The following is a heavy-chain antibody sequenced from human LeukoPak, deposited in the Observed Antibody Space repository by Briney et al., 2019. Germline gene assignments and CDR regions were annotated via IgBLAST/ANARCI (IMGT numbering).Heavy chain of an antibody. Sequence: SETLSLTCSVSGGSISLSYYYWGWIRQPPGEGLEWIGSIYYSGSTYYNPSLKSRVTISVDTSKNQFSLKLSSVTAADTAVYYCARLNYDILTGYPRYYFDYWGQGTLVTVSS. V-gene: IGHV4-39*07. CDR2: IYYSGST. D-gene: IGHD3-9*01. CDR1: GGSISLSYYY. J-gene: IGHJ4*02. CDR3: ARLNYDILTGYPRYYFDY.